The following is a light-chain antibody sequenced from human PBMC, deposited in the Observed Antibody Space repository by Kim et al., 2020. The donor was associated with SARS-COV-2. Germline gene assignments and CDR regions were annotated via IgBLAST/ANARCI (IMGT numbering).Light chain of an antibody. CDR2: DAY. J-gene: IGKJ1*01. Sequence: LVPEERATLSCRASQSVSSSYLIWYQQKPGQAPRLLMYDAYSRATGIPDRFSGSGSGTDFTLTISRLEPEDFAVYYCQQYAGSPTFGQGTKVEFK. CDR3: QQYAGSPT. CDR1: QSVSSSY. V-gene: IGKV3-20*01.